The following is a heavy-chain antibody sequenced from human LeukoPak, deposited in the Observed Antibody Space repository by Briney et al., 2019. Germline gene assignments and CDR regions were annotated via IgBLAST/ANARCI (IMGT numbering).Heavy chain of an antibody. V-gene: IGHV3-53*04. J-gene: IGHJ6*02. Sequence: GGSLRLSCAASGFTVSGNYMSWVRQAPGKGLEWVSVIYSGGSTYYADSVKGRFTISRHNSKNTLYLQMNSLRAEDTAVYYCAREARYPNYYYYYGMDVWGQGTTVAVSS. CDR2: IYSGGST. CDR1: GFTVSGNY. CDR3: AREARYPNYYYYYGMDV. D-gene: IGHD1-26*01.